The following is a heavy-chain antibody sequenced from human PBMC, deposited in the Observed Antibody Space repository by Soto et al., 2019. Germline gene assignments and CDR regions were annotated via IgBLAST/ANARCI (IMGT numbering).Heavy chain of an antibody. J-gene: IGHJ6*02. Sequence: SETLSVTCTVSGGSISSGDYFWSWIRQSPGKGLEWIGYISSIGSTYYNPSLKSRVSVSRDTSKNQFSLKLSSVTTTDTAVYYCARGLVIRPYYYHGMDVWGQGTTVTVSS. CDR2: ISSIGST. D-gene: IGHD3-9*01. CDR3: ARGLVIRPYYYHGMDV. CDR1: GGSISSGDYF. V-gene: IGHV4-30-4*01.